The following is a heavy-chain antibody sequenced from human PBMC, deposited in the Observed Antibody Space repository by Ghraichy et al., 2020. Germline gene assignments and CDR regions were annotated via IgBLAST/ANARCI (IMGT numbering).Heavy chain of an antibody. D-gene: IGHD6-6*01. CDR1: GGSISSYY. CDR2: IYTSGST. CDR3: AGSLKKRQLVLVWFDP. J-gene: IGHJ5*02. V-gene: IGHV4-4*07. Sequence: SETLSFTCTVSGGSISSYYWSWIRQPAGKGLEWIGRIYTSGSTNYNPSLKSRVTMSVDTSKNQFSLKLSSVTAADTAVYYCAGSLKKRQLVLVWFDPWGQGTLVTVSS.